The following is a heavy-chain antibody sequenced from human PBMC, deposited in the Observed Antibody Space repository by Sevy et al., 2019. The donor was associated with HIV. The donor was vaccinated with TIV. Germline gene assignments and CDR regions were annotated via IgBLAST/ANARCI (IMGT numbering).Heavy chain of an antibody. CDR2: IYYSGST. CDR1: GCSISSYY. J-gene: IGHJ4*02. Sequence: SETLSLTCTVSGCSISSYYWSWIRQPPGKGLEWIGYIYYSGSTNYNASLKSRVTISVDTSKNQFSLKLSSVTAADTAVYYCARGDGYNYFDYWGQGTLVTVSS. CDR3: ARGDGYNYFDY. V-gene: IGHV4-59*01. D-gene: IGHD5-12*01.